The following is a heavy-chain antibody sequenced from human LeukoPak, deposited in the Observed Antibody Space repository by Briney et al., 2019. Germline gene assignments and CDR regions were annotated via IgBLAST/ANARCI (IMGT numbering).Heavy chain of an antibody. CDR1: GFTFSTYS. CDR2: ISSSSSYI. J-gene: IGHJ6*02. Sequence: PGGSLRLSCAASGFTFSTYSMNWVRQAPGKGLEWVSSISSSSSYIYYADSVKGRFTISRDNAKNSLYLQMNSLRVEDTAVYYCASAIFGVVTYYYYGMDVWGQGTTVTVSS. V-gene: IGHV3-21*01. D-gene: IGHD3-3*01. CDR3: ASAIFGVVTYYYYGMDV.